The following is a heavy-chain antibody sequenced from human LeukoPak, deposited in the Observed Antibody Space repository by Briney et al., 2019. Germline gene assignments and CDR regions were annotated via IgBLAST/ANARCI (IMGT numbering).Heavy chain of an antibody. CDR2: IGTAGDT. V-gene: IGHV3-13*01. Sequence: GGSLRLSCAASGFTFSSYDMHWVRQATGKGLEWVSAIGTAGDTYYPGSVKGRFTISRENAKNSLYLQMNSLRAGDTAVYYCARGRRTYYDFRSGYLNFYYYYYMDVWGKGTTVTVSS. CDR3: ARGRRTYYDFRSGYLNFYYYYYMDV. D-gene: IGHD3-3*01. CDR1: GFTFSSYD. J-gene: IGHJ6*03.